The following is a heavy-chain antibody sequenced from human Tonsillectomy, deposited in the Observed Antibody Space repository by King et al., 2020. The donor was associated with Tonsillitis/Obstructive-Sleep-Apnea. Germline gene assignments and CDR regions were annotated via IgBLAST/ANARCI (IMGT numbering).Heavy chain of an antibody. D-gene: IGHD6-19*01. Sequence: VQLVESGGGLVQPGGSLRLSCVASGFTFSTYALTGVRQAPGKGPEWVAGISGSNGCTYYADSVKGRFTISRDNSKNTLYLQMNSLRAEDTALYYCAKDFAAVTGDPGSWGQGTLVTVSS. CDR3: AKDFAAVTGDPGS. CDR2: ISGSNGCT. CDR1: GFTFSTYA. J-gene: IGHJ5*02. V-gene: IGHV3-23*04.